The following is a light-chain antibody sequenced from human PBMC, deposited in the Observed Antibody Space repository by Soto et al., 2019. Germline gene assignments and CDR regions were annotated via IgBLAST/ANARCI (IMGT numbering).Light chain of an antibody. V-gene: IGKV3-11*01. J-gene: IGKJ3*01. CDR2: DTS. CDR1: QSVTNY. CDR3: QQSSNWPPVFT. Sequence: EIVLTQSPATLSLSPGERATLSCRASQSVTNYLAWYQQKPGQAPRLLIYDTSNRAAGIPARFSGSGSGTDFTLTISSLEPEDFAVYYCQQSSNWPPVFTFGPGTKVDIK.